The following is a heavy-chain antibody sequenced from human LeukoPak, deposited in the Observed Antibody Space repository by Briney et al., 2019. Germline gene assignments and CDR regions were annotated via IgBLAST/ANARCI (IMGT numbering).Heavy chain of an antibody. J-gene: IGHJ4*02. V-gene: IGHV1-2*02. CDR3: ARAPKRSGITQWRFDY. Sequence: ASVKVSCKASGYTFTGYYMHWVRQAPGQGLEWMGWINPNSGGTNYAQKFQGRVTMTRDTSISTAYMELSRLRSDDTAVYYCARAPKRSGITQWRFDYWGQGTLVTVSS. D-gene: IGHD3-10*01. CDR1: GYTFTGYY. CDR2: INPNSGGT.